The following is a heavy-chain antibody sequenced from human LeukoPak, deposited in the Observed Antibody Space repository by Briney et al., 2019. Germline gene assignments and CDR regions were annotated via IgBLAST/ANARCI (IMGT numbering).Heavy chain of an antibody. V-gene: IGHV3-23*01. CDR2: ISGSGGST. CDR3: AKDPRDCSSTSCSPF. CDR1: GGSISSSSYY. Sequence: ETLSLTCTVSGGSISSSSYYWGWIRQPPGKGLEWVSAISGSGGSTYYADSVKGRFTISRDNSKNTLYLQMNSLRAEDTAVYYCAKDPRDCSSTSCSPFGGQGTLVTVSS. D-gene: IGHD2-2*01. J-gene: IGHJ4*02.